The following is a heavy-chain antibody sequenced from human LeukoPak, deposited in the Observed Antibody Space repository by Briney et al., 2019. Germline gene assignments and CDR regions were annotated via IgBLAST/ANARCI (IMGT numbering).Heavy chain of an antibody. CDR1: GDSVSINSAA. V-gene: IGHV6-1*01. Sequence: SQTLSLTCAISGDSVSINSAAWNWVRQSPSRGLEWLGRTYQRSKWYNDYAVSVKSRIPINPDISKNQFSLQLNSVTPEDTAVYYCARSPSPYSSGWYFDYWGQGTLVTVSS. CDR3: ARSPSPYSSGWYFDY. CDR2: TYQRSKWYN. J-gene: IGHJ4*02. D-gene: IGHD6-19*01.